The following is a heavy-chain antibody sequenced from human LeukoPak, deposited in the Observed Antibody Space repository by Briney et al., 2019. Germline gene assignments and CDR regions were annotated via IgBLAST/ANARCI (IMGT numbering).Heavy chain of an antibody. CDR1: GGPMYSYY. CDR3: ARHRGYCSSTSCYADYYYGMDV. CDR2: IYYSGST. J-gene: IGHJ6*02. Sequence: PSETLSLTCTVSGGPMYSYYWSWIRQPPGKGLEWIGYIYYSGSTNYNPSLKSRVTISVDTSKNQFSLKLSSVTAADTAVYYCARHRGYCSSTSCYADYYYGMDVWGQGTTVTVSS. D-gene: IGHD2-2*01. V-gene: IGHV4-59*08.